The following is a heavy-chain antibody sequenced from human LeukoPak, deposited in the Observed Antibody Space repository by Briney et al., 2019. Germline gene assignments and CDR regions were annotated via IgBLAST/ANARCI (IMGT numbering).Heavy chain of an antibody. CDR2: IIGSGGRT. J-gene: IGHJ4*02. D-gene: IGHD2-15*01. CDR3: AKDPLAAHFDY. V-gene: IGHV3-23*01. CDR1: GFTFSSYA. Sequence: PGGSLRPSCAAYGFTFSSYAMSWVRQPPGKGLGWVSAIIGSGGRTYYADSVKSRCTISRDNSKNTLYLQMNSLRAEDTAVYYCAKDPLAAHFDYWGQGTLVTVSS.